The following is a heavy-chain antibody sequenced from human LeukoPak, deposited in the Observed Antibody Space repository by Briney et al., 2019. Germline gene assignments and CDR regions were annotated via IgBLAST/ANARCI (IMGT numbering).Heavy chain of an antibody. D-gene: IGHD5-18*01. V-gene: IGHV3-64D*06. CDR2: IINNGGTR. CDR1: GFTFSTYT. J-gene: IGHJ4*02. Sequence: GGSLRLSCSASGFTFSTYTMHWVRQAPGKGLEYVSAIINNGGTRYYADSVKGRFTISRDNSKNTLYLQMSSLRPEDTALYYCVRWVDTTMITDYWGQGTLVTVSS. CDR3: VRWVDTTMITDY.